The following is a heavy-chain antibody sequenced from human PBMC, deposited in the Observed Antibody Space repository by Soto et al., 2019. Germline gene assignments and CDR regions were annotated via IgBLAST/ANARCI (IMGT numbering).Heavy chain of an antibody. CDR1: GFTFSSYA. CDR2: ISGSGGST. CDR3: ANPFLAQYYSKPRAP. J-gene: IGHJ5*02. Sequence: EVQLLESGGGLVQPGGSLRLSCAASGFTFSSYAMSWVRQAPGKGLEWVSAISGSGGSTYYADSVKGRFTISRDNSENTLYRHMNGLRAEDTAVYYCANPFLAQYYSKPRAPWGKGTLVTVSS. V-gene: IGHV3-23*01. D-gene: IGHD3-10*01.